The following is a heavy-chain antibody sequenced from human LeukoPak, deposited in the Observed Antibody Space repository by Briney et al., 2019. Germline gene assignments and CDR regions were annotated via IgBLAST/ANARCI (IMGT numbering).Heavy chain of an antibody. CDR1: GGTFSSYT. Sequence: ASVKVSCKASGGTFSSYTISWVRQAPGQGLEWMGRIIPILGIANYAQKFQGRVTITADKSTSTAYMELSSLRSEDTAVYYCARSLYYDILTGYYYYFDYWGQGTLVTVSS. D-gene: IGHD3-9*01. J-gene: IGHJ4*02. V-gene: IGHV1-69*02. CDR2: IIPILGIA. CDR3: ARSLYYDILTGYYYYFDY.